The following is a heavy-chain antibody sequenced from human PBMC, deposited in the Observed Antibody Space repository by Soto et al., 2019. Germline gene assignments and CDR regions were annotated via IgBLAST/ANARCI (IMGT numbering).Heavy chain of an antibody. CDR1: GFTFSAYW. V-gene: IGHV3-7*01. Sequence: EVQLVESGGGLVQAGGSLRLSCAASGFTFSAYWMSWVRQAPGKGLEWVANIKQAGSEKYYVDSVNGRFIISRDDAKNSLFLQVNSLRVEDTAVYYCAREKRPNGYFDYWGQGTLVTVSS. J-gene: IGHJ4*02. CDR3: AREKRPNGYFDY. CDR2: IKQAGSEK. D-gene: IGHD6-25*01.